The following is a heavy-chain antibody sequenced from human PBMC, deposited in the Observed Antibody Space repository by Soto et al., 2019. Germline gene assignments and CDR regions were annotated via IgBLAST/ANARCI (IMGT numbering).Heavy chain of an antibody. J-gene: IGHJ6*02. Sequence: LRLSCAASGFTVSSNYMSWVRQAPGKGLEWVSVIYSGGSTYYADSVKGRFTISRDNSKNTLYLQMNSLRAEDTAVYYCARDSFGPGTDYYYYGMDVWGQGTTVTV. CDR2: IYSGGST. CDR3: ARDSFGPGTDYYYYGMDV. V-gene: IGHV3-53*01. CDR1: GFTVSSNY. D-gene: IGHD6-13*01.